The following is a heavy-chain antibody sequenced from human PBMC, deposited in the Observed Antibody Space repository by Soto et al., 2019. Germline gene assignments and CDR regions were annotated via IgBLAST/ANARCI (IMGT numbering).Heavy chain of an antibody. Sequence: GGSLRLSCAASGFTFSSYAMHWVRQAPGKGLEWVAVIPYDGSNKYYADSVKGRFTISRDNSKNTLYLQMNSLRAEDTAVYYCARGGYSSGPRYYYYGMDVWGQGTTVTVSS. CDR3: ARGGYSSGPRYYYYGMDV. J-gene: IGHJ6*02. V-gene: IGHV3-30-3*01. CDR2: IPYDGSNK. CDR1: GFTFSSYA. D-gene: IGHD6-19*01.